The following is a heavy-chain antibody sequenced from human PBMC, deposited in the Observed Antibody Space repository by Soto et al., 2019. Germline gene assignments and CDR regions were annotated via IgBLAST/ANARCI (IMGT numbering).Heavy chain of an antibody. V-gene: IGHV3-74*01. CDR3: AGGHSGRPGY. CDR2: INTDGSST. J-gene: IGHJ4*02. D-gene: IGHD5-12*01. CDR1: GVTFSSYG. Sequence: EVQLVESGGGLVQPGGSLRLSCAASGVTFSSYGMHWVRQAPGKGLVWVSRINTDGSSTDYADSVKGRFTISRDNAQNTVYLHMNSLRAEDTAVYYCAGGHSGRPGYWGQGTLVTVSS.